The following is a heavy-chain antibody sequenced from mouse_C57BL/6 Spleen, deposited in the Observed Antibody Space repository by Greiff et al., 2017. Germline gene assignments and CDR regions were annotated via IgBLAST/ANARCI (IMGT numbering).Heavy chain of an antibody. V-gene: IGHV1-82*01. J-gene: IGHJ4*01. CDR3: ARGGTTVVAPYYYAMDY. D-gene: IGHD1-1*01. Sequence: VQRVESGPELVKPGASVKISCKASGYAFSSSWMNWVKQRPGKGLEWIGRIYPGDGDTNYNGKFKGKATLTADKSSSTAYMQLSSLTSEDSAVYFCARGGTTVVAPYYYAMDYWGQGTSVTVSS. CDR1: GYAFSSSW. CDR2: IYPGDGDT.